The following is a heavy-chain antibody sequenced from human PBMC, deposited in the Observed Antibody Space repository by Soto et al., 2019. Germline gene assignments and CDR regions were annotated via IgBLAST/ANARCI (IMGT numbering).Heavy chain of an antibody. Sequence: GGSLRLSCTASGFTFSDYYMTWIRQAPGKGLEWVSYITSSSLYTKYADSVKGRFTISRDNAKNSLYLQMNSLRSEDTAVYYCARGRGRPSCPYYFDYWGQGTLVTVSS. V-gene: IGHV3-11*06. CDR3: ARGRGRPSCPYYFDY. D-gene: IGHD2-2*01. CDR2: ITSSSLYT. J-gene: IGHJ4*02. CDR1: GFTFSDYY.